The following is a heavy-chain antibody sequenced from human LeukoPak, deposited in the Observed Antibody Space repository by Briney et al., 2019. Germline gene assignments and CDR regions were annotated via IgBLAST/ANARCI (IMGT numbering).Heavy chain of an antibody. CDR3: AKESYYYGLPRPDY. CDR1: GFTFSSYA. V-gene: IGHV3-23*01. J-gene: IGHJ4*02. CDR2: ISGSGGST. Sequence: PGGSLRLSCAASGFTFSSYAMSWVRQAPGKGLEWVSAISGSGGSTYYADSVKGRFTISRDNSKNTLYLQMNSLRAGDTAVYYCAKESYYYGLPRPDYWGQGTLVTVSS. D-gene: IGHD3-10*01.